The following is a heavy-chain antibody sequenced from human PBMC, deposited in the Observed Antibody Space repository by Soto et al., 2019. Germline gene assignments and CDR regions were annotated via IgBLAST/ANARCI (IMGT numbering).Heavy chain of an antibody. CDR1: GGSISGEGYY. D-gene: IGHD6-13*01. J-gene: IGHJ5*02. V-gene: IGHV4-31*03. CDR2: IHYSEST. CDR3: ARAWTATAGWANWFDR. Sequence: QVQLQESGPGLVQPSQTLSLTCTVSGGSISGEGYYWSWIREYSGRVLEWIGSIHYSESTYYNPSLKSRVIISVDTSKTQFFLTLSFVTAADTAVYYCARAWTATAGWANWFDRWGQGTLVNVSS.